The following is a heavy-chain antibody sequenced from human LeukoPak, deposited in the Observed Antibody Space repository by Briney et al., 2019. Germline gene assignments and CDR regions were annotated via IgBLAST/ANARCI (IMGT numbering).Heavy chain of an antibody. CDR2: IYYSGST. CDR1: GGSISSYY. J-gene: IGHJ4*02. Sequence: SETLSLTCTVTGGSISSYYWSWIRQPPGKGLEWIGYIYYSGSTNYNPSLKSRVTISVDTSKNQFSLKLSSVTAADTAVYYCASGRDGTSGYWGQGTLVTVSS. CDR3: ASGRDGTSGY. V-gene: IGHV4-59*01. D-gene: IGHD1-1*01.